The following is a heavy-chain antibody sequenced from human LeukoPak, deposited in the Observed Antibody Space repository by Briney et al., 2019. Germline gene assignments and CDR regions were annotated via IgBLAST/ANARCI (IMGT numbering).Heavy chain of an antibody. CDR1: GFRFDNYA. J-gene: IGHJ4*02. CDR3: YGEGY. Sequence: PGGSLRLSCAVSGFRFDNYAMSWVRQAPGKGLDWVSTISATGGSTYYADSVKGRFTVSRDNSKNTAYLQLNSLSAEDTAVYYCYGEGYWGQGTLVTVSS. V-gene: IGHV3-23*01. D-gene: IGHD4/OR15-4a*01. CDR2: ISATGGST.